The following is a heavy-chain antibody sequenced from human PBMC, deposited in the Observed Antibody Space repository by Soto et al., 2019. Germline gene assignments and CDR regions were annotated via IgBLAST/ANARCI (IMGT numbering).Heavy chain of an antibody. V-gene: IGHV1-3*01. Sequence: QVQLVQSGTEVKKPGASVKVSCKASGYTFTSYGIHWVRQAPGQRLEWMGWINAANGDTKYSPKFQGRVTITRDTSASTDYMELSSLRSEDTAVYYCVRRHVSATGIDWFDPWGQGPLVTVSS. CDR1: GYTFTSYG. CDR3: VRRHVSATGIDWFDP. CDR2: INAANGDT. J-gene: IGHJ5*02. D-gene: IGHD6-13*01.